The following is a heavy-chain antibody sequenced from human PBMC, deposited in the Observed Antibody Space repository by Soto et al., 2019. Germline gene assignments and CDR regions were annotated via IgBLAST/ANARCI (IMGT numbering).Heavy chain of an antibody. Sequence: XESLRLSGAASGFTFRSYAMSWVRQAPGKGLEWVSAISGSGGSTYYADSVKGRFTISRDNSKNTLYLQMNSLRAEDTAVYYCAKDPFVRGVIMKANYGMDVWGQGTTVTVSS. CDR2: ISGSGGST. CDR3: AKDPFVRGVIMKANYGMDV. V-gene: IGHV3-23*01. D-gene: IGHD3-10*02. J-gene: IGHJ6*02. CDR1: GFTFRSYA.